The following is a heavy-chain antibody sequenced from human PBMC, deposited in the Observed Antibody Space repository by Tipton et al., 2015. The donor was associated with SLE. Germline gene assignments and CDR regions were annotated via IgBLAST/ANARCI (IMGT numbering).Heavy chain of an antibody. Sequence: TLSLTCTVSGGSISSHYWSWIRQPPGKGLEWIGYVYYSGITNYNPSLKSRVTISVDTSKNQFSLKLSSVTAADTAVYYCARAPPTPIFGPVMWAFDIWGQGTMVTVSS. V-gene: IGHV4-59*11. J-gene: IGHJ3*02. CDR3: ARAPPTPIFGPVMWAFDI. D-gene: IGHD3/OR15-3a*01. CDR1: GGSISSHY. CDR2: VYYSGIT.